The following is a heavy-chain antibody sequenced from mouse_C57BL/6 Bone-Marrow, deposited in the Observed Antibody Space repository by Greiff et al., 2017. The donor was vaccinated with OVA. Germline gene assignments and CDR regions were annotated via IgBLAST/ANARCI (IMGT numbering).Heavy chain of an antibody. V-gene: IGHV14-4*01. J-gene: IGHJ2*02. CDR3: TTVLRPVDY. Sequence: VQLQQSGAELVRPGASVKLSCTASGFTIKDDYMHWVKQRPEQGLEWIGWIDPENGATEYASKFQGKATITADTYTNTAYLQLSSLTSEDTAVYYCTTVLRPVDYWGQGTSLTVSS. D-gene: IGHD1-2*01. CDR1: GFTIKDDY. CDR2: IDPENGAT.